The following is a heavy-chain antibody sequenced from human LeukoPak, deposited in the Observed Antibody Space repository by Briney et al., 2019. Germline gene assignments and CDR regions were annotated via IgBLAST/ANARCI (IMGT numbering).Heavy chain of an antibody. D-gene: IGHD6-19*01. CDR3: TTGYSSGWYGGDY. Sequence: GGSLRLSCAASGFTFSNAWMSWVRQAPGKGLEWVGRIKSKTDGGTTDYAAPVKGRFTISRDDSKNTLYLQMNSLETEDTAVYYCTTGYSSGWYGGDYWGQGTLVTVSS. CDR1: GFTFSNAW. CDR2: IKSKTDGGTT. V-gene: IGHV3-15*01. J-gene: IGHJ4*02.